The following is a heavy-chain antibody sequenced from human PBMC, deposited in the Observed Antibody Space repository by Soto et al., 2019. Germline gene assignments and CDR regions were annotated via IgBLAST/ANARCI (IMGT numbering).Heavy chain of an antibody. D-gene: IGHD5-18*01. V-gene: IGHV3-30*18. CDR3: AKDKDEWSWRQLYPKPPPYSMDV. J-gene: IGHJ6*01. Sequence: QVQLVESGGGVVQPGRSLRLSCAASGFTFSSYGMHWVRQAPGKGLEWVAVISYDGSNKYYADSVKGRFTISRDKSKNAVYQQVRGLRDEDMAMYYCAKDKDEWSWRQLYPKPPPYSMDVWGQGTTVTVSS. CDR2: ISYDGSNK. CDR1: GFTFSSYG.